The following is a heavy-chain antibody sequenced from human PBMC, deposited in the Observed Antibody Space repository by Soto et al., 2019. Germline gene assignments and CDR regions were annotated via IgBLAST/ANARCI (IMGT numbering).Heavy chain of an antibody. D-gene: IGHD4-17*01. V-gene: IGHV3-13*04. J-gene: IGHJ4*01. CDR2: IGTAGDT. CDR3: AREYGSKNDY. CDR1: GFTFSSYD. Sequence: LRLSCSASGFTFSSYDMPWVRQGPGKGLEWVSAIGTAGDTNYAGSVKGRFTISRENSKNTLYLQMNSLRAEDTAVYYCAREYGSKNDYWGHGTLCTVSS.